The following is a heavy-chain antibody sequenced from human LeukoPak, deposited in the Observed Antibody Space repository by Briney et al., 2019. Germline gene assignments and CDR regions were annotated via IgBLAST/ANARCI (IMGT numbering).Heavy chain of an antibody. CDR1: GGSISSGGYY. CDR2: IYHSGST. CDR3: ARTTDLREGKIVVVPAATFDY. J-gene: IGHJ4*02. D-gene: IGHD2-2*01. Sequence: SETLSLTCTVSGGSISSGGYYWSWIRQPPGKGLEWIGYIYHSGSTYYNPSLKSRVTISVDRSKNQFSLKLSSVTAADTAVYYCARTTDLREGKIVVVPAATFDYWGQGTLVTVSS. V-gene: IGHV4-30-2*01.